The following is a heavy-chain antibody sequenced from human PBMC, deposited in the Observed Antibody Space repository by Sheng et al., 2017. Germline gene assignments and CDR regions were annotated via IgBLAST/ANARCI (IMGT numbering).Heavy chain of an antibody. CDR2: ISTSSSYV. D-gene: IGHD1-26*01. CDR3: VKVVGGRGY. CDR1: GFTFSSYS. J-gene: IGHJ4*02. V-gene: IGHV3-21*01. Sequence: EVQLVESGGGLVKPGGSLRLSCAASGFTFSSYSMQWVRQAPGKVLEWVSSISTSSSYVNYAESVKGRFTISRDNAKNSLYLQMDSLRVEDTAVYYCVKVVGGRGYWGQGTLVTV.